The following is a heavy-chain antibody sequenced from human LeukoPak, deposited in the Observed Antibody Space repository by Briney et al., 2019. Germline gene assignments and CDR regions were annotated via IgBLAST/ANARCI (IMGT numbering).Heavy chain of an antibody. CDR2: INPSGGST. J-gene: IGHJ5*02. CDR3: ASSSGSYYWFDP. Sequence: ASVKVSCKASGYTFTSYYMHWVRQAPGQGLEWMGIINPSGGSTSYAQKSQGRVTMTRDTSTSTVYMELSSLRSEDTAVYYCASSSGSYYWFDPWGQGTLVTVSS. V-gene: IGHV1-46*01. D-gene: IGHD1-26*01. CDR1: GYTFTSYY.